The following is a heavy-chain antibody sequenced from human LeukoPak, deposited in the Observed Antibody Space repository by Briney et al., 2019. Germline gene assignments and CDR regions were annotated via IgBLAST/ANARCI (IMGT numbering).Heavy chain of an antibody. D-gene: IGHD3-3*01. CDR2: IYPGDSDT. CDR1: GYSFSSYW. CDR3: ASRYYDFWSGPPDV. J-gene: IGHJ6*02. Sequence: GESLKISGKGSGYSFSSYWIGWVRQMPGKGLEWMGIIYPGDSDTRYSPSFQGQVTISADKSINTAHLQWSSLKASDTAMYYCASRYYDFWSGPPDVWGQGTTVTVSS. V-gene: IGHV5-51*01.